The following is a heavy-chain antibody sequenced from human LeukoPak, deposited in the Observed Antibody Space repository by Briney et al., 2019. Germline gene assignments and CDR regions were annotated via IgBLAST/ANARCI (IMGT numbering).Heavy chain of an antibody. CDR2: ISSSSSYI. Sequence: KPGGSLRLSCAASGFTFSSYSMNWVRQAPGKGLEWVSSISSSSSYIYYADSVKGRFTISRDNAKNSLYLQMNSPKVEDTAVYYCAGGDCSSATCYRAGLGGWGQGTLVTVSS. V-gene: IGHV3-21*01. CDR1: GFTFSSYS. J-gene: IGHJ4*02. CDR3: AGGDCSSATCYRAGLGG. D-gene: IGHD2-2*01.